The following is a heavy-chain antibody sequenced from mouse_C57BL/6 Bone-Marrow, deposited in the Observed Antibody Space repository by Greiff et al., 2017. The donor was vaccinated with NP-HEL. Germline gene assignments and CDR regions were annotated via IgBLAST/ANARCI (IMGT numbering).Heavy chain of an antibody. CDR3: ARIYYYGSSQYYFDY. CDR2: ISYDGSN. CDR1: GYSITSGYY. D-gene: IGHD1-1*01. J-gene: IGHJ2*01. V-gene: IGHV3-6*01. Sequence: DVQLQESGPGLVKPSQSLSLTCSVTGYSITSGYYWNWIRQFPGNKLEWMGYISYDGSNNYNPSLKNRISITRDTSKNQFFLKLNSVTTEDTATYYCARIYYYGSSQYYFDYWGQGTTLTVSS.